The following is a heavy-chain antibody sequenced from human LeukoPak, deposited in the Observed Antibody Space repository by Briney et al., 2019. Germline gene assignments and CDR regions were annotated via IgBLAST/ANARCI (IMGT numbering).Heavy chain of an antibody. D-gene: IGHD1-26*01. CDR2: ISSRSSTI. V-gene: IGHV3-48*02. CDR3: AREGGSLTIDAFDI. CDR1: GFTFSSYS. J-gene: IGHJ3*02. Sequence: AGGSLRLSCAASGFTFSSYSMNWVRQAPGKGLEWVSYISSRSSTIYYADSVKGRFTISRDNAKNSLYLQMNSLRDEDTAVYYCAREGGSLTIDAFDIWGQGTMVTVSS.